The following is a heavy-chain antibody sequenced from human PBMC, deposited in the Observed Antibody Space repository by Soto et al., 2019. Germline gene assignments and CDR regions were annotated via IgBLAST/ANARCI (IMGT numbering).Heavy chain of an antibody. J-gene: IGHJ4*02. CDR3: VRELEHCGGDCLLL. D-gene: IGHD2-21*01. CDR1: GFTFSTYW. Sequence: EVQLAESGGGLVQPGGSLRLSCAASGFTFSTYWMHWVRQAPGKGLVWVSRIKGDGTNTGYADSVKGRFTISRDNARNTLYLQMSSLRVEDTAVYYCVRELEHCGGDCLLLWGQGTLVTVSS. CDR2: IKGDGTNT. V-gene: IGHV3-74*01.